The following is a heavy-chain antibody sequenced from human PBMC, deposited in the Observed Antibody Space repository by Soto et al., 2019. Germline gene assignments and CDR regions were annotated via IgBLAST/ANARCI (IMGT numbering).Heavy chain of an antibody. J-gene: IGHJ4*02. CDR2: ISYDGSNK. CDR3: ARVKWWYPPYYFDY. V-gene: IGHV3-30*03. D-gene: IGHD2-15*01. CDR1: GFTFSSYG. Sequence: GGSLRLSCAASGFTFSSYGMHWVRQAPGKGLEWVAVISYDGSNKYYADSVKGRFTISRDNSKNTLYLQMNSLRAEDTAVYYCARVKWWYPPYYFDYWGQGTLVTVSS.